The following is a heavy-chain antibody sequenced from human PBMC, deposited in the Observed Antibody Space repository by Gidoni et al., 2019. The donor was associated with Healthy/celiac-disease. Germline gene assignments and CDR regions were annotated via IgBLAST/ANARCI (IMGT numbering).Heavy chain of an antibody. J-gene: IGHJ4*02. CDR1: GYTCSDDY. V-gene: IGHV3-11*01. CDR3: ARGDLADDYGDYGDDY. D-gene: IGHD4-17*01. Sequence: QVQRVESGGGLVKPGGALRLSCAASGYTCSDDYMRWIRQAPGKGLGWVSYIRSSGSTISYADSLKCRFTISRDNAKNSLYLQMNSLRAEDTAVYYCARGDLADDYGDYGDDYWGQGTLVTVSS. CDR2: IRSSGSTI.